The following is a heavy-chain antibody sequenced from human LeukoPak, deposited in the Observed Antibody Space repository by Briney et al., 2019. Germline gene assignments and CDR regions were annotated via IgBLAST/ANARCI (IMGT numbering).Heavy chain of an antibody. J-gene: IGHJ5*02. V-gene: IGHV4-39*01. CDR1: GGSISSSSYY. CDR3: ARHDGPNYDILTGYYRDYNWFDP. Sequence: SETLSLTCTVSGGSISSSSYYWGWIRQPPGKGLGWIGSIYYSGSTYYNPSLKSRVTISVDTSKNQFSLKLSSVTAADTAVYYCARHDGPNYDILTGYYRDYNWFDPWGQGTLVTVSS. CDR2: IYYSGST. D-gene: IGHD3-9*01.